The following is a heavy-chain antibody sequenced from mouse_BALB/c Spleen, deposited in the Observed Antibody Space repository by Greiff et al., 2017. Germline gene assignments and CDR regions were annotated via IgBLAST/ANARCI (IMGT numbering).Heavy chain of an antibody. CDR2: ILPGSGST. V-gene: IGHV1-9*01. CDR1: GYTFSSYW. CDR3: ARTGYGNYEVDY. J-gene: IGHJ4*01. D-gene: IGHD2-1*01. Sequence: QVQLQQSGAELMKPGASVKISCKATGYTFSSYWIEWVKQRPGHGLEWIGEILPGSGSTNYNEKFMGKATFTADTSSNTAYMQLSSLTSEDSAVYYCARTGYGNYEVDYWGQGTSVTVSS.